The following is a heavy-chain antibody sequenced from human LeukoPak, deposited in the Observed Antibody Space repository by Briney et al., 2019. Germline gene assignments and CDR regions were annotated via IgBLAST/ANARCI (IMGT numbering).Heavy chain of an antibody. CDR1: GFTFSSYS. Sequence: PGGSLRLSCAASGFTFSSYSMSWVRQAPGKGLECGSSISIISSDIYYADSVKSRFTISRDNAKNSLYLHMNSMSDEDTAVYYCAREYHGESFEYYYGMDVWGAGTTVTVSS. V-gene: IGHV3-21*01. CDR2: ISIISSDI. D-gene: IGHD4-17*01. CDR3: AREYHGESFEYYYGMDV. J-gene: IGHJ6*04.